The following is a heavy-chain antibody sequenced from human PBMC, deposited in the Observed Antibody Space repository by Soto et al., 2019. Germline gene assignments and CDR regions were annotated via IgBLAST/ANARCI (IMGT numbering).Heavy chain of an antibody. J-gene: IGHJ6*02. Sequence: GGSLRLSCAASGFTFSKYAMTWARQAPGKGLEWVSAISSNGAGTYYVDSVKGRFTVSRDNSKNTLYLQMHSLRAEDTAVYYCAKNSYGDSWNFGLDVWGQGTTVTVSS. CDR1: GFTFSKYA. CDR2: ISSNGAGT. CDR3: AKNSYGDSWNFGLDV. V-gene: IGHV3-23*01. D-gene: IGHD4-17*01.